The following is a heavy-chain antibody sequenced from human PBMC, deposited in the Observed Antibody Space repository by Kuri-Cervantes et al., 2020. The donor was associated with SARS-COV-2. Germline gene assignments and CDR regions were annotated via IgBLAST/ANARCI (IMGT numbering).Heavy chain of an antibody. J-gene: IGHJ4*02. D-gene: IGHD4-11*01. V-gene: IGHV3-73*01. Sequence: GESLKISCAASGFTFSGSAMHWVRQASGKGPEWVGRIRSKANSYATAYAASVKGRFTISRDDSKNTAYLQMNSLKTEDTAVYYCTSLSTVAPFDYWGQGTLVTVSS. CDR2: IRSKANSYAT. CDR1: GFTFSGSA. CDR3: TSLSTVAPFDY.